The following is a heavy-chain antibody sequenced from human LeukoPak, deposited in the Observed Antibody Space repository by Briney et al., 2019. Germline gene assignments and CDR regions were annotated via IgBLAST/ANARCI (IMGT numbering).Heavy chain of an antibody. CDR2: IYSGGST. CDR1: GFTVSSNY. V-gene: IGHV3-66*02. D-gene: IGHD3-10*01. Sequence: GGSLRLSCAASGFTVSSNYMSWVRQAPGKGLEWVSVIYSGGSTYYADSVKGRYTISRDNSKNTLYLQMNSLRAEDTAVYYCARRDGSGSVDYWGQGTLVTVSS. J-gene: IGHJ4*02. CDR3: ARRDGSGSVDY.